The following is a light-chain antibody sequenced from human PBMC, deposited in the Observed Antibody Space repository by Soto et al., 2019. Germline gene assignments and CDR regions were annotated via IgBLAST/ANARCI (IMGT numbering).Light chain of an antibody. V-gene: IGKV3-20*01. J-gene: IGKJ1*01. CDR3: QQYGASPWT. CDR2: GAS. Sequence: VLTQSPASLSLSPGERATVFCRSNQNISTTLAGYQQKPGRAPRLLFSGASSRDTDTPDRFSGSGSGTDFTLIIIGVEAEDFAIYYCQQYGASPWTFGQGTRVELK. CDR1: QNISTT.